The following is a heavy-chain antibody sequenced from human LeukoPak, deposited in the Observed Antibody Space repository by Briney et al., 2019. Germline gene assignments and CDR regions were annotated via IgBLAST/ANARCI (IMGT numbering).Heavy chain of an antibody. V-gene: IGHV1-2*02. D-gene: IGHD1-1*01. CDR3: ARELAGTSTWDWFDP. J-gene: IGHJ5*02. CDR2: LNPDSGGT. CDR1: GYSFDGYY. Sequence: ASVKVSCKASGYSFDGYYIHWVRQAPGQGLEWMGWLNPDSGGTNYAQKFQGRATMTRDMSISTAYLDLSRLRSDDTALYFCARELAGTSTWDWFDPWGQGTLVTVSS.